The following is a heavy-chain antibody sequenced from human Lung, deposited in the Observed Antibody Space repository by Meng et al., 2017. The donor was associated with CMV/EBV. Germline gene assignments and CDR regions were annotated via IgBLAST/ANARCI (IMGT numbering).Heavy chain of an antibody. V-gene: IGHV3-21*01. J-gene: IGHJ4*02. CDR1: GFTFSSYS. CDR3: ARDHRTSIAAAGTVDY. D-gene: IGHD6-13*01. CDR2: ISSSSSYI. Sequence: GGSXRLXCAASGFTFSSYSMNWVRQAPGKGLEWVSSISSSSSYIYYADSVKGRFTISRDNAKNSLYLQMNSLRAEDTAVYYCARDHRTSIAAAGTVDYWGQGXLVTFSS.